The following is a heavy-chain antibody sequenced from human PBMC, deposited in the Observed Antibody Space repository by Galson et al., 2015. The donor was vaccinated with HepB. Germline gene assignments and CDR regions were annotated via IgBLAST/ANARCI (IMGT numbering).Heavy chain of an antibody. CDR2: IYPGDSDT. J-gene: IGHJ5*02. V-gene: IGHV5-51*01. Sequence: QSGAEVKKPGESLKISCKGSGYSFTSYWIGWVRQMPGKGLERMGIIYPGDSDTRYSPSFQGQVTISADKSISTAYLQWSSLKASDTAMYYCARSYSTGYSSSWGFDPWGQGTLVTVSS. D-gene: IGHD6-13*01. CDR1: GYSFTSYW. CDR3: ARSYSTGYSSSWGFDP.